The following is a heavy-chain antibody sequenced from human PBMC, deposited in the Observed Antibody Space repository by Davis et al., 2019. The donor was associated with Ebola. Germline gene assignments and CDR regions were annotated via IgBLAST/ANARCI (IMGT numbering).Heavy chain of an antibody. J-gene: IGHJ6*02. D-gene: IGHD5-12*01. CDR3: ARDRLDIVATDYYYGMDV. CDR2: IYYSGST. Sequence: SETLSLTCTVSGGSISSSSYYWSWIRQPPGKGLEWIGYIYYSGSTNYNPSLKSRVTISVDTSKNQCSLQLSSVTAADTAGYYCARDRLDIVATDYYYGMDVWGQGTTVTVSS. V-gene: IGHV4-61*01. CDR1: GGSISSSSYY.